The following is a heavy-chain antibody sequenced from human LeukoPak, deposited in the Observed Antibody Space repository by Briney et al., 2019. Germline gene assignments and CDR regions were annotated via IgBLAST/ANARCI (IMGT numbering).Heavy chain of an antibody. CDR2: ISSSSSYI. J-gene: IGHJ5*02. V-gene: IGHV3-21*01. Sequence: GGSLRLSCAASGFTFSSYSMNWVRQAPGKGLEWVSSISSSSSYIYYADSVKGRFPISRDNAKNSLYLQMNSLRAEDTAVYYCARVLGALERRGRSNWFDPWGQGTLVTVSS. CDR3: ARVLGALERRGRSNWFDP. D-gene: IGHD1-1*01. CDR1: GFTFSSYS.